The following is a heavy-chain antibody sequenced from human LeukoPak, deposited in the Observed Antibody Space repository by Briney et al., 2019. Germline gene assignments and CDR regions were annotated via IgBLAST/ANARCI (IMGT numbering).Heavy chain of an antibody. CDR2: ISVSGGST. Sequence: GGSLRLSCAASGVTFSSYAMSWVRQAPRKGMELVSAISVSGGSTYYADSVKGRFTISRDNSKNTLYLQMNSLRAEDTAVYYCAKDRVSVYYYDSSGYYYFDYWGQGTLVTVSS. CDR1: GVTFSSYA. J-gene: IGHJ4*02. D-gene: IGHD3-22*01. CDR3: AKDRVSVYYYDSSGYYYFDY. V-gene: IGHV3-23*01.